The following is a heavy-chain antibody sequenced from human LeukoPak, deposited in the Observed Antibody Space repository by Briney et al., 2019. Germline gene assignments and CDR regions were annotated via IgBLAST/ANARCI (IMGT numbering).Heavy chain of an antibody. CDR2: IIPILGIA. CDR3: ARALTYYYDSSGYLDH. CDR1: GGTFSSYT. D-gene: IGHD3-22*01. J-gene: IGHJ4*02. Sequence: ASVKVSCKASGGTFSSYTISWVRQAPGQGLEWMGRIIPILGIANYAQKFQGRVTITADKSTSTAYMELSSLRSEDTAVYYCARALTYYYDSSGYLDHWGQGTLVTVSS. V-gene: IGHV1-69*02.